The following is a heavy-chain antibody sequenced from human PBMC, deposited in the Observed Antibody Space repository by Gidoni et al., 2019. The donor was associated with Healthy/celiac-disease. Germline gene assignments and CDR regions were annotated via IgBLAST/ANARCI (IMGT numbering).Heavy chain of an antibody. D-gene: IGHD5-18*01. CDR2: ISGSGGST. Sequence: EVQLLESGGGLVQPGGSLRRSCADSGVPFSSYAISWVRQAPGKGLEWVSAISGSGGSTYYADSVKGRFTISRDNSKNTLYLQMNSLRAEDTAVYYCAKDSGTAMAFDYWGQGTLVTVSS. J-gene: IGHJ4*02. V-gene: IGHV3-23*01. CDR3: AKDSGTAMAFDY. CDR1: GVPFSSYA.